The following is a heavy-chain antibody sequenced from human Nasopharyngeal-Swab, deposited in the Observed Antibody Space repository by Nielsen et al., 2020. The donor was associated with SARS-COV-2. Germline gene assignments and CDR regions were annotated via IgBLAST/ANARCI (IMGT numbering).Heavy chain of an antibody. CDR1: GYTFTSYG. D-gene: IGHD6-13*01. CDR3: ARVPPAAGIWYNWFDP. CDR2: ISAYNGNT. Sequence: ASVKVSCKASGYTFTSYGISWVRQAPGQGLEWMGWISAYNGNTNYAQKLQGRVTMTTDTSTSTAYMELRSLRSDDTAVYYCARVPPAAGIWYNWFDPWGQGTLVTVSS. J-gene: IGHJ5*02. V-gene: IGHV1-18*01.